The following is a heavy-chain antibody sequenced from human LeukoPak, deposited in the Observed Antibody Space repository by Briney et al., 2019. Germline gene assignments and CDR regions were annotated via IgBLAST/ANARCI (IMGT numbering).Heavy chain of an antibody. CDR2: ISTGGSI. CDR3: ARMIDYNYGYAFDF. Sequence: GGSLRLSCAASGVTFSSYTMNWVRQAPGKGLEWVSYISTGGSISYADSVKGRFTISRDNAKNSLYLQMNSLRDEDTAVYYCARMIDYNYGYAFDFWGQGTLVTVSS. CDR1: GVTFSSYT. J-gene: IGHJ4*02. V-gene: IGHV3-48*02. D-gene: IGHD5-18*01.